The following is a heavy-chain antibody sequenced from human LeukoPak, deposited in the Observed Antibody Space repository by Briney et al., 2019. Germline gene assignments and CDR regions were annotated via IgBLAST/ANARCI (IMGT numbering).Heavy chain of an antibody. D-gene: IGHD1-26*01. CDR2: IYHSGST. CDR1: GYSISSGYY. Sequence: PSETLSLTCAVSGYSISSGYYWGWIRPPPGKGLEWIGSIYHSGSTYYSPSLKSRVTISVDTSKNQFSLKLSSVTAADTAVYYCARSSYSGNNWFDPWGQGTLVTVSS. V-gene: IGHV4-38-2*01. CDR3: ARSSYSGNNWFDP. J-gene: IGHJ5*02.